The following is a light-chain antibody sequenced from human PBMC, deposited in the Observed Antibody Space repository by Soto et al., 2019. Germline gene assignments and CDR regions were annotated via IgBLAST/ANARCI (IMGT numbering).Light chain of an antibody. CDR1: QNIFSS. J-gene: IGKJ4*01. Sequence: DIQMTQSPSSLSASVGDRVTITCRAGQNIFSSLNWYQQKPGKAPKLLIYAASSLQSGVPSRFSGSGSGTDFTLTITSLQPEDFATYYCQQLNSYPLTFGGGTKVEIK. CDR2: AAS. V-gene: IGKV1-39*01. CDR3: QQLNSYPLT.